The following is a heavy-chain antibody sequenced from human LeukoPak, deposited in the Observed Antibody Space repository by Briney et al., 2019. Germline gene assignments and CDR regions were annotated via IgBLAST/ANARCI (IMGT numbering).Heavy chain of an antibody. D-gene: IGHD6-6*01. V-gene: IGHV3-74*01. Sequence: GGSLRLSCAASGFTFSSHWMHWVRQAPGEGLEWVSRVYNDGSTTNYADSVKGRFTISRDNAKNTLYLQMNSLRAEDMAVYYCARESGSSRFFDYWGQGTLVTVSS. CDR3: ARESGSSRFFDY. J-gene: IGHJ4*02. CDR1: GFTFSSHW. CDR2: VYNDGSTT.